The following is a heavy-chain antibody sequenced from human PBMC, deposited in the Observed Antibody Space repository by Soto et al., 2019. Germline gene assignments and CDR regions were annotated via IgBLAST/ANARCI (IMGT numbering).Heavy chain of an antibody. J-gene: IGHJ4*02. CDR1: GGSISSGGYY. D-gene: IGHD3-10*01. CDR3: ARDYMVRGVILD. V-gene: IGHV4-31*03. CDR2: IYYSGST. Sequence: QVQLQESGPGLVKPSQTLSLTCTVSGGSISSGGYYWSWIRQHPGKGLEWIGYIYYSGSTYYNPYLKSRVTISVDTSKNQFSLKLSSVTAADTAVYYCARDYMVRGVILDWGQGTLVTVSS.